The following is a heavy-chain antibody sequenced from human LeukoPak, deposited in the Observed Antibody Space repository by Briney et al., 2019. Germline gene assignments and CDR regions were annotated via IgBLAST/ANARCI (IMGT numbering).Heavy chain of an antibody. D-gene: IGHD3-9*01. V-gene: IGHV3-53*01. CDR1: GFTVSSNY. J-gene: IGHJ5*02. CDR3: ARINGYYDILTGYSSQYNWFDP. Sequence: GGSLRLSCAASGFTVSSNYMSWVRQAPGRGLEWVSVIYNGGSTYYADSVKGRFTISRDNSKNTLYLQMNSLRAEDTAVYYCARINGYYDILTGYSSQYNWFDPWGQGTLVTVSS. CDR2: IYNGGST.